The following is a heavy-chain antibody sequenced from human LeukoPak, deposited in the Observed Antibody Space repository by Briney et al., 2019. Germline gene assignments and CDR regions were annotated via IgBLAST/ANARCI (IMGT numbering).Heavy chain of an antibody. CDR2: IIPIFGTA. Sequence: SVKVSCKASGGTFSSYAISWVRQAPGQGLEWMGGIIPIFGTANYAQKFQGRVTITADKSTSTAYMELSSLRSEDTAVYYCARENASGYGSALFDYWGQGTLVTVSS. D-gene: IGHD3-10*01. V-gene: IGHV1-69*06. J-gene: IGHJ4*02. CDR1: GGTFSSYA. CDR3: ARENASGYGSALFDY.